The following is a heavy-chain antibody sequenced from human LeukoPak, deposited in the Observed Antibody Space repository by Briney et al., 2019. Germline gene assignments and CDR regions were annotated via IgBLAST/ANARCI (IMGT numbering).Heavy chain of an antibody. Sequence: GGSLRLSCAASGFTFEYSGMSWARQAPGMGLEWVSGINWNGGSTGYADSVKGRFTISRDDSKNSLFLQMNSLRAEDTAVYYCARDGEGDYYGSSAYYPYYIDSWGQGTLVTVSS. CDR3: ARDGEGDYYGSSAYYPYYIDS. CDR2: INWNGGST. V-gene: IGHV3-20*04. D-gene: IGHD3-22*01. CDR1: GFTFEYSG. J-gene: IGHJ4*02.